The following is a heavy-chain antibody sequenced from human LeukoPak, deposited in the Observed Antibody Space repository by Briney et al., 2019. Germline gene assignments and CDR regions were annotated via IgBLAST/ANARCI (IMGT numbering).Heavy chain of an antibody. Sequence: GASVKVSCKASGYTFTSYGISWVRQAPGQGLEWMGWISAYNGNTNYAQKLQGRVTMTTNTSTSTAYMEPRSLRSDDTAVYYCATVGATGGEAFDIWGQGTMVTVSS. CDR1: GYTFTSYG. J-gene: IGHJ3*02. CDR3: ATVGATGGEAFDI. D-gene: IGHD1-26*01. V-gene: IGHV1-18*01. CDR2: ISAYNGNT.